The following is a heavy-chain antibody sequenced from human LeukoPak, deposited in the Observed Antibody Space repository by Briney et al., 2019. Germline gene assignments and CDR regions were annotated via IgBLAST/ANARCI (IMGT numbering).Heavy chain of an antibody. CDR2: ISWDGGST. J-gene: IGHJ4*02. CDR3: ASLELERRGTDY. D-gene: IGHD1-1*01. CDR1: GFTFDDYT. Sequence: GGSLRLSCAASGFTFDDYTMHWVRQAPGKGLEWVSLISWDGGSTYYADSVKGRFTISRDNSKNSLYLQMNSLRTEDTALYYCASLELERRGTDYWGQGTLVTVSS. V-gene: IGHV3-43*01.